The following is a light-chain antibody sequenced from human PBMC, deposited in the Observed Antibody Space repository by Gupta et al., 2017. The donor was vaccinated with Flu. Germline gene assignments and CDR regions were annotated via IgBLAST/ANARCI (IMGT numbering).Light chain of an antibody. CDR2: GVT. CDR1: SDDLGSYNY. J-gene: IGLJ2*01. V-gene: IGLV2-14*03. Sequence: HSALTQPASVSGSPGQSITISCTGTSDDLGSYNYVSWYQQHPGKAPKLIIYGVTNRPSGISNRFPGSKSGNTASLTISGLQTGDEADYYCSSYTSSRDIVFGGGTKLAVL. CDR3: SSYTSSRDIV.